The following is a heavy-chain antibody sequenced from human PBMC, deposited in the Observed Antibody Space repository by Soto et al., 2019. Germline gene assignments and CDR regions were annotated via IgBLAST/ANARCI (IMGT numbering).Heavy chain of an antibody. Sequence: EVQLLDSGGGLVQPGGSLRLSCAASGFTFNNYAMTWVRQAPGKGLEWVSAISGGGDTTSYADSVKGRFTVSRDGSKNTLYLQLRSLRAEDTALYYCAKGRGGSGSLTPRVDFWGQGTLVTVSS. CDR2: ISGGGDTT. CDR3: AKGRGGSGSLTPRVDF. CDR1: GFTFNNYA. J-gene: IGHJ4*02. V-gene: IGHV3-23*01. D-gene: IGHD3-10*01.